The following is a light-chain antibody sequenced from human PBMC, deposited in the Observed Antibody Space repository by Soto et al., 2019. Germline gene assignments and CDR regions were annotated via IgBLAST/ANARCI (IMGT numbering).Light chain of an antibody. J-gene: IGKJ2*02. CDR1: QSVSSSY. CDR3: QHYDSLPVCT. CDR2: GAS. V-gene: IGKV3-20*01. Sequence: EIVLTQSPGTLSLSPGERATLSCRASQSVSSSYLAWYQQKPGQAPRLLIYGASSRATGIPDKFSGSRSGKVLTLIISILEPEDFSMYYCQHYDSLPVCTFGQGSKLEIK.